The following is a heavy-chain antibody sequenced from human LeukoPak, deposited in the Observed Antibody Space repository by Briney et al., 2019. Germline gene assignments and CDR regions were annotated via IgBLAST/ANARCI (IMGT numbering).Heavy chain of an antibody. V-gene: IGHV1-8*01. CDR2: MNPNSGRT. J-gene: IGHJ4*02. CDR1: GYTLTSYD. D-gene: IGHD3-22*01. CDR3: ARVGNYYDSSGYSYYFDY. Sequence: ASVKVSCKASGYTLTSYDINWVRQATGQGLEWMGWMNPNSGRTGYAQKFRDRISITRNTSISTAYMELSSLRSEDTAVYYCARVGNYYDSSGYSYYFDYWGQGTLVTVSS.